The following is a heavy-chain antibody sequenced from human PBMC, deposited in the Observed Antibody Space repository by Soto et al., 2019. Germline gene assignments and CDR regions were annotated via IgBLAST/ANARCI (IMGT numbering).Heavy chain of an antibody. Sequence: GGSLRLSCAASGFTFSSYAMSWGRQAPGKGLEWVSAISGSGGSTYYADSVKGRFTISRDNSKNTLYLQMNSLRAEDTAVYSCAKDAATRSCTNGVCYSDYWGQGTLVTVSS. CDR1: GFTFSSYA. J-gene: IGHJ4*02. CDR3: AKDAATRSCTNGVCYSDY. V-gene: IGHV3-23*01. D-gene: IGHD2-8*01. CDR2: ISGSGGST.